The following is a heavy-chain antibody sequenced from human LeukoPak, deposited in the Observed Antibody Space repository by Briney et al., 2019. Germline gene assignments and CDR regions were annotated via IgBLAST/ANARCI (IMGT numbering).Heavy chain of an antibody. CDR3: AKGDYYDSSGYSDY. CDR2: ISWNSGSI. D-gene: IGHD3-22*01. J-gene: IGHJ4*02. V-gene: IGHV3-9*01. CDR1: GFTFGDYA. Sequence: GRSLRLSCAASGFTFGDYAMHWVRQAPGKGLEWVSGISWNSGSIGYADSVKGRFTISRDNAKNSLYLQMNSLRAEDTALYYCAKGDYYDSSGYSDYWGQGTLVTVSS.